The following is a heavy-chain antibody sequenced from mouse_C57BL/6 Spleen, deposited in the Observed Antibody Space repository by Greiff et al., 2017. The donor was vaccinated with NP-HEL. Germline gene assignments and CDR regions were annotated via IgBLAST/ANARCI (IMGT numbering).Heavy chain of an antibody. CDR3: TRGDYDYDEAY. J-gene: IGHJ3*01. D-gene: IGHD2-4*01. CDR1: GFTFSSYA. Sequence: EVKLMESGEGLVKPGGSLKLSCAASGFTFSSYAMSWVRQTPEKRLEWVAYISSGGDYIYYADTVKGRFTISRDNARNTLYLQMSSLKSEDTAMYYCTRGDYDYDEAYWGQGTLVTVSA. V-gene: IGHV5-9-1*02. CDR2: ISSGGDYI.